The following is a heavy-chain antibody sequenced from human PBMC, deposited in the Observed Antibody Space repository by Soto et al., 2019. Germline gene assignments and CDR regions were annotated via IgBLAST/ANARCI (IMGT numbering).Heavy chain of an antibody. V-gene: IGHV1-69*02. J-gene: IGHJ4*02. CDR2: IIPIFGIA. CDR3: ARAYHPGAARPVSVSLDY. Sequence: SVKVSCKASGGTFSRYSITWVRQAPGHGLEWIGRIIPIFGIASYAQKFQGRVTMTRDTSTSTVYMELSSLRSEDTAVYYCARAYHPGAARPVSVSLDYWGQGTLVTVSS. D-gene: IGHD6-6*01. CDR1: GGTFSRYS.